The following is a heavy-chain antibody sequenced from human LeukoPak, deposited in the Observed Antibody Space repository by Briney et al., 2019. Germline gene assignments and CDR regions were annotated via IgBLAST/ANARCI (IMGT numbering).Heavy chain of an antibody. CDR3: AKDMGDGYDSSGYYYVAFDI. Sequence: GSLRLSCAASGFTFDDYGMSWVRQAPGKGLEWVSGINWNGGSTGYADSVKGRFTISRDNAKNSLYLQMNSLRAEDTALYYCAKDMGDGYDSSGYYYVAFDIWGQGTMVTVSS. J-gene: IGHJ3*02. D-gene: IGHD3-22*01. V-gene: IGHV3-20*04. CDR2: INWNGGST. CDR1: GFTFDDYG.